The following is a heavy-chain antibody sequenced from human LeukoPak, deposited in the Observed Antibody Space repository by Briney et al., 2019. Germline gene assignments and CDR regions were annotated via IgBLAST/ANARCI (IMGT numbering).Heavy chain of an antibody. CDR2: IIPIFGTA. J-gene: IGHJ4*02. CDR1: GGTFSSYA. V-gene: IGHV1-69*13. Sequence: ASVKVSCKASGGTFSSYAISWVRQAPGQGLEWMGGIIPIFGTANYAQKFQGRVTITADESTSTAYMELSSLRSEDTAVYYCARGPVVPAAHHLDYWGQGTLVTVSS. CDR3: ARGPVVPAAHHLDY. D-gene: IGHD2-2*01.